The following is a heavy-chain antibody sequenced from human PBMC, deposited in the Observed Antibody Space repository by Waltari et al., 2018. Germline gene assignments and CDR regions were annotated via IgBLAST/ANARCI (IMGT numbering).Heavy chain of an antibody. CDR3: ATYIGASVGTAAFDV. V-gene: IGHV4-39*01. CDR1: GVSITSNRNY. D-gene: IGHD5-12*01. CDR2: VSYSGTT. Sequence: QLQLQESGPRLVRPSETLSLTCPVPGVSITSNRNYWAWIRQSPGQGLEWIGTVSYSGTTYISPSLKSRVSVSRDTSKNQVSLILGSVTAADMAVYYCATYIGASVGTAAFDVWGQGTMVTVSS. J-gene: IGHJ3*01.